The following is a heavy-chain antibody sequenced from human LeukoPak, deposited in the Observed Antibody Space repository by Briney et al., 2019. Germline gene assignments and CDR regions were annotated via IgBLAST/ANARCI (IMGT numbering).Heavy chain of an antibody. V-gene: IGHV3-74*01. CDR2: INSDGSST. Sequence: GGSLRLSCAASGFTFSSYWMHWVRKAPGKGLVWVSRINSDGSSTSYADSVKGRFTISRDNAKNTLYLQMNSLRAEDTAVYYCARSGRGSSSYYYYGMDVWGQGTTVTVSS. D-gene: IGHD6-6*01. CDR3: ARSGRGSSSYYYYGMDV. CDR1: GFTFSSYW. J-gene: IGHJ6*02.